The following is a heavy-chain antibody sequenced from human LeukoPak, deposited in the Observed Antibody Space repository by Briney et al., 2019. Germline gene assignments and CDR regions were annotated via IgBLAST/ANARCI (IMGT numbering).Heavy chain of an antibody. CDR1: GFTFSSYW. Sequence: GGSLRLSCAASGFTFSSYWLHWVRQAPGKGLVWVSRVNSDESSTIYADSVKGRFTISRDNAKNMLYLQMNTLTAEDTAVYYCARDRIAASGSPLWDWGQGTLVTVSS. J-gene: IGHJ4*02. CDR2: VNSDESST. V-gene: IGHV3-74*01. D-gene: IGHD6-13*01. CDR3: ARDRIAASGSPLWD.